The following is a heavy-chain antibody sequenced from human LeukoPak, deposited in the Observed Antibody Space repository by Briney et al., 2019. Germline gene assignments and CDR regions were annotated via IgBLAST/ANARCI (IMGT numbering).Heavy chain of an antibody. CDR1: GYTFTSYG. D-gene: IGHD3-3*01. J-gene: IGHJ4*02. V-gene: IGHV1-18*01. CDR2: ISAYNGNT. CDR3: AREGSTYYDFWSGYWLDY. Sequence: ASVKVSCKASGYTFTSYGISWVRQAPGQGLEWMGWISAYNGNTNYAQKLQGRVTMTTDTSTSTAYMELRSLRSDDTAVYYCAREGSTYYDFWSGYWLDYWGQGTLVTVSS.